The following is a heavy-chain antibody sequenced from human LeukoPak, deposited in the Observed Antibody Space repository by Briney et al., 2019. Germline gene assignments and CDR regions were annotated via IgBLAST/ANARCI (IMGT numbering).Heavy chain of an antibody. J-gene: IGHJ6*02. CDR1: GGTFSSYA. D-gene: IGHD2-21*01. CDR2: IIPIFGTA. V-gene: IGHV1-69*13. CDR3: AREFLGFGGDGDELHTTYGMDV. Sequence: SVKVSSKASGGTFSSYAISWVRQAPGQGLEWMGGIIPIFGTANYAQKFQGRVTITADESTSTAYMELSSLRSEDTAVYYCAREFLGFGGDGDELHTTYGMDVWGQGTTVTVSS.